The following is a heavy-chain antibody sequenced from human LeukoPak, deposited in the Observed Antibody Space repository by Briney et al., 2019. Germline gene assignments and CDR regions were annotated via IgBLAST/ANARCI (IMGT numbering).Heavy chain of an antibody. CDR1: GFTVSSNY. Sequence: GGSLRLSCAASGFTVSSNYMSWVRQAPGKGLEWVSVIYSGGSTYYADSVKGRFTISRDNSKSTVYLQMNSLRAEDTAVYYCARDYCSSTSCYLHYWGQGTLVTASS. V-gene: IGHV3-53*05. D-gene: IGHD2-2*01. CDR3: ARDYCSSTSCYLHY. CDR2: IYSGGST. J-gene: IGHJ4*02.